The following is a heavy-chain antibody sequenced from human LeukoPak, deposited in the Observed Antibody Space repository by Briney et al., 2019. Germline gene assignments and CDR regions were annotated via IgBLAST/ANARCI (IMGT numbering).Heavy chain of an antibody. V-gene: IGHV5-51*01. J-gene: IGHJ4*02. Sequence: KAGESLKISCKASGYRFTSYWIGWVRQMPGKGLEWVGIIYPSDSDARYSPSFQGQVTISADRSINTAYLQWSSLKASDSAMYYCARQPRGTVVFDYWGQGTLVTVSS. D-gene: IGHD4-23*01. CDR3: ARQPRGTVVFDY. CDR1: GYRFTSYW. CDR2: IYPSDSDA.